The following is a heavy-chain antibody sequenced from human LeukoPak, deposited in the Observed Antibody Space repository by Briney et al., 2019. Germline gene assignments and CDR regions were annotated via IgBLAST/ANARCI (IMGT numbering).Heavy chain of an antibody. CDR3: ARSGRYGGKLNY. J-gene: IGHJ4*02. Sequence: PSETLSLTCTVSGGSISSYYWSWIRQPPGKGLEWIGYIYYSGSTNYNPSLKSRVTISVDTSKNQFSLKLSSVTAADTAVYYCARSGRYGGKLNYWGQGTLVTVSS. D-gene: IGHD4-23*01. CDR1: GGSISSYY. V-gene: IGHV4-59*08. CDR2: IYYSGST.